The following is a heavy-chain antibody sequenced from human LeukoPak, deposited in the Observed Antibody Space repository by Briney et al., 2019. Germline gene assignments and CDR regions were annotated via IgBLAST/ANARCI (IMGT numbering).Heavy chain of an antibody. D-gene: IGHD3-10*01. Sequence: PGGSLRLSCAASGFTVSSNYMSWVRQAPGKGLEWVSVIGSGGDTYYSDSVQGRFTISRDNSKNTLYLQMNSLRADDTAVYYCAKYYAARSRSFDFWGQGTLVTVSS. J-gene: IGHJ4*02. CDR1: GFTVSSNY. CDR3: AKYYAARSRSFDF. V-gene: IGHV3-53*01. CDR2: IGSGGDT.